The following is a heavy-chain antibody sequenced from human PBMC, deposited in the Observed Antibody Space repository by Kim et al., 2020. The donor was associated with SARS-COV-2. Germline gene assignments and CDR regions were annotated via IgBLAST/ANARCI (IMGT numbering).Heavy chain of an antibody. CDR3: TTDGVLLWFGELLVPFDY. V-gene: IGHV3-15*01. Sequence: KGRFTSSRDDSKNTLYLQMNSLKTEDTAVYYCTTDGVLLWFGELLVPFDYWGQGTLVTVSS. D-gene: IGHD3-10*01. J-gene: IGHJ4*02.